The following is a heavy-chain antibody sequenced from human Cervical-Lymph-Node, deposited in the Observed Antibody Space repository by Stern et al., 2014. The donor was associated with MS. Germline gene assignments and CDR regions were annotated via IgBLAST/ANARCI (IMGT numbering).Heavy chain of an antibody. CDR2: VSDTGRT. V-gene: IGHV4-59*01. J-gene: IGHJ4*02. D-gene: IGHD2-15*01. Sequence: QVQLKESGPGLVKPSETLSLTCTVSGGPISGYYWSWLRQPPGKGLEWIGYVSDTGRTNDNPSIRSRVTMSVDTSKNQFSLNLLSVTAADTAVYYCAREVVGASCFDIWGQGALVTVSS. CDR3: AREVVGASCFDI. CDR1: GGPISGYY.